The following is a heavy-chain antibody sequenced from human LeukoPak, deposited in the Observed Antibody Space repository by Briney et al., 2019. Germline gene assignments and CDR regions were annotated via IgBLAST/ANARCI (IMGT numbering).Heavy chain of an antibody. CDR3: ATKSRGYYGSGLGYYYYYMDV. D-gene: IGHD3-10*01. CDR2: MNHSGST. V-gene: IGHV4-34*01. J-gene: IGHJ6*03. CDR1: GGSFSGYY. Sequence: SETLSLTCAVYGGSFSGYYWSWIRQPPGKGLEWIGEMNHSGSTNYNPSLKSRVTISVDTSKNQFSLKLSSVTAADTALYYCATKSRGYYGSGLGYYYYYMDVWGKGTTVTVSS.